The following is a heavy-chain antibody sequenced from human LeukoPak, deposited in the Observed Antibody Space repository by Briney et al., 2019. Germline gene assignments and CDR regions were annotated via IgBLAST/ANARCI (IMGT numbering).Heavy chain of an antibody. D-gene: IGHD3-22*01. Sequence: SETLSLTCTVSGGSISSYYWSWIRQPPGKRLEWIGYIYYSGSTKYNPSLKSRVTISVDTSKNQFSLRLSSVTAADTAVYYCARQSSGYPYYFDYWGQGTLVTVSS. J-gene: IGHJ4*02. CDR1: GGSISSYY. CDR3: ARQSSGYPYYFDY. V-gene: IGHV4-59*01. CDR2: IYYSGST.